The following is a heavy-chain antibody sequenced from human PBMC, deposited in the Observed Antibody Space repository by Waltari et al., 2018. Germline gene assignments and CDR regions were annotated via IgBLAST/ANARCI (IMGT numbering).Heavy chain of an antibody. J-gene: IGHJ5*02. V-gene: IGHV4-39*07. CDR3: ARYYGNGEGWLDP. CDR2: ISYSGTT. D-gene: IGHD3-3*01. CDR1: GGPISSCSYY. Sequence: LQLQESGPGLVKPSNTLSLTCTVSGGPISSCSYYWGRIRQPPARRQETPGHISYSGTTYYNLSLKSRVTMSVDTSRDQYSLSLRSVAAADTAVYYCARYYGNGEGWLDPWGQGTLVTVSS.